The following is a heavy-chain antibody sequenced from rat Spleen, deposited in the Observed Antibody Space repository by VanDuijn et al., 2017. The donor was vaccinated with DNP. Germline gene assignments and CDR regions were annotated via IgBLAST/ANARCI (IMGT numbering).Heavy chain of an antibody. CDR1: GFTFSDYN. D-gene: IGHD1-12*01. V-gene: IGHV5-7*01. J-gene: IGHJ1*01. CDR2: ISYDGSST. Sequence: EVHLVESGGGLVQPGRSLKLSCAASGFTFSDYNMAWVRQAPKKGLEWVATISYDGSSTYYRDSVKGRFTVSRDNTKSILYLQMDSLKSEDTATYYCSTLNFYASLAEYFDYWGPGTMVTVSS. CDR3: STLNFYASLAEYFDY.